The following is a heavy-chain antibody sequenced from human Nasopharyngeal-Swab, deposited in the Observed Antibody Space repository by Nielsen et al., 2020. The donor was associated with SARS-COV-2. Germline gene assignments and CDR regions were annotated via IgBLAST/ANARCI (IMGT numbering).Heavy chain of an antibody. V-gene: IGHV1-46*01. Sequence: ASVKVSCKASGYTFTSYYMHWVRQAPGQGLEWMGIINPSGSSTSYAQTFQGRVTMTRDTSTSTVYMELSSLRSEDTAVYYCARDQGREANYDFWSGYSRAVGAFDIWGQGTMVTVSS. D-gene: IGHD3-3*01. CDR2: INPSGSST. J-gene: IGHJ3*02. CDR3: ARDQGREANYDFWSGYSRAVGAFDI. CDR1: GYTFTSYY.